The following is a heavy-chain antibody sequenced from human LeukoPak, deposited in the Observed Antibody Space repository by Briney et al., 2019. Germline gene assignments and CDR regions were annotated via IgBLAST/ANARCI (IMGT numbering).Heavy chain of an antibody. CDR1: GGSFSGYY. V-gene: IGHV4-34*01. D-gene: IGHD4-23*01. CDR3: ARDSLPPIHDYGGNSRG. CDR2: INHSGST. J-gene: IGHJ4*02. Sequence: PSETLSLTCAVYGGSFSGYYWSWIRQPPGKGLEWIGEINHSGSTNYNPSLKSRVTISVDTSKNQFSLKLSSVTAADTAVYYCARDSLPPIHDYGGNSRGWGQGTLVTVSS.